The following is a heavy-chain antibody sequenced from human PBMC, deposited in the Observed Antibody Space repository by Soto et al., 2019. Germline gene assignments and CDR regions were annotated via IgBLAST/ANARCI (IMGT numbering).Heavy chain of an antibody. CDR1: GGSFSGYY. CDR2: INHSGST. V-gene: IGHV4-34*01. J-gene: IGHJ6*03. Sequence: SETLSLTCAVYGGSFSGYYWSWIRQPPGKGLEWIGEINHSGSTNYNPSLKSRVTISVDTSKNQFSLKLSSVTAADTAVYYCARVNKCSSTSCYITTRHSYYYMDVWGKGTTVTVSS. D-gene: IGHD2-2*02. CDR3: ARVNKCSSTSCYITTRHSYYYMDV.